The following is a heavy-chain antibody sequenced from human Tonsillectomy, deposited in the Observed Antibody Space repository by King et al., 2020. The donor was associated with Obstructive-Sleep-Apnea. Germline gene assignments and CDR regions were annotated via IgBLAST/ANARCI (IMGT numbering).Heavy chain of an antibody. CDR1: GYRFTNYW. D-gene: IGHD2-2*01. V-gene: IGHV5-51*01. CDR2: IYPGDSDT. Sequence: VQLVESGAEVKKPGESLTISCTGSGYRFTNYWIGWVRQMPGKGLEWMGIIYPGDSDTRYSPSFQGQVTISADKSTSTAYLQWGSLKASDTAMYYCASHYSSTNYYFDYWGQGTLVTVSS. CDR3: ASHYSSTNYYFDY. J-gene: IGHJ4*02.